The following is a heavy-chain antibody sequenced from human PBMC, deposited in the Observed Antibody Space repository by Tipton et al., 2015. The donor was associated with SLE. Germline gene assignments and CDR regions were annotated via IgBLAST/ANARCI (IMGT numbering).Heavy chain of an antibody. J-gene: IGHJ5*02. V-gene: IGHV4-59*08. Sequence: TLSLTCTVSGGSLSSHYWSWIRQPPGKGLEWIGYIYYSGSTNYNPPLKSRVTISVDTSKNQFSLKLSSVTAADTAVYYCARLSSSWYKAFDPWGQGTLVTVSS. D-gene: IGHD6-13*01. CDR3: ARLSSSWYKAFDP. CDR2: IYYSGST. CDR1: GGSLSSHY.